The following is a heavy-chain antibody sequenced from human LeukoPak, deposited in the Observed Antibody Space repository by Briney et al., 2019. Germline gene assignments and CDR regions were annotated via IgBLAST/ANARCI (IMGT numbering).Heavy chain of an antibody. Sequence: SQTISLTCVISGDSVASNSTACNWIRQSPSRGLEWLGRTYYRSKWYNDYALSMKSRITINPDTSKNQFSLQLNSVTPEDTAVYYCARGGQGDGYSADEAFDFWGQGTMVTVS. J-gene: IGHJ3*01. D-gene: IGHD5-24*01. CDR1: GDSVASNSTA. CDR2: TYYRSKWYN. V-gene: IGHV6-1*01. CDR3: ARGGQGDGYSADEAFDF.